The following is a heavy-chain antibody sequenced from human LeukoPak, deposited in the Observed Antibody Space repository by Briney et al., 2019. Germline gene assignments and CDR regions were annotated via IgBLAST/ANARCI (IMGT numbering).Heavy chain of an antibody. V-gene: IGHV1-3*01. J-gene: IGHJ4*02. CDR1: GYTFTSYA. Sequence: ASVKVSCKASGYTFTSYAMHWVRQAPGQRLEWMGWINAGNGNTKYSQKLQGRVTITRDTSASTAYMELSSLRSEDTAVYYCARFMVRGVSDYWGQGTLVTVSS. CDR2: INAGNGNT. CDR3: ARFMVRGVSDY. D-gene: IGHD3-10*01.